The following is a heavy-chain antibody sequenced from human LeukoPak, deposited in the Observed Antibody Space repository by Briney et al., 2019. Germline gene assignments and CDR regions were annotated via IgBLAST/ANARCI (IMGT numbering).Heavy chain of an antibody. V-gene: IGHV5-51*01. CDR1: GYSFTSYW. CDR2: IYPGDSDT. Sequence: GESLKISCKGSGYSFTSYWIGWVRQMPGKGLEWMGIIYPGDSDTRYSPSFQGQVTISADKSISTAYLQWSSLKASDTAMYYCARQPNYCDTRGYLSHAFDVWGQGTMVTVSS. CDR3: ARQPNYCDTRGYLSHAFDV. D-gene: IGHD3-22*01. J-gene: IGHJ3*01.